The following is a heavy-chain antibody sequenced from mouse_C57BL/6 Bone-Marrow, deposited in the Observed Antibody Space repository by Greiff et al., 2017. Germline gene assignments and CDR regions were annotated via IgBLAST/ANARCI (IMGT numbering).Heavy chain of an antibody. V-gene: IGHV5-17*01. CDR1: GFTFSDYG. CDR3: AKGTWFAY. CDR2: ISSGSSTI. J-gene: IGHJ3*01. Sequence: EVKLQESGGGLVKPGGSLKLSCAASGFTFSDYGMHWVRQAPEKGLEWVAYISSGSSTIYYADTVKGRFTISRDNAKNTLFLQMTSLRSEDTAMYYCAKGTWFAYWGQGTLVTVSA.